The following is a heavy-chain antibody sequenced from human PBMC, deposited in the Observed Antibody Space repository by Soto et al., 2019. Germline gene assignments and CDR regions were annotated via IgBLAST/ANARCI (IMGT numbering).Heavy chain of an antibody. Sequence: GGSLRLSCVASAFTFSNYTLSWVRQTPGEGLECISSISITGGTTFYADSVKGRFTMSSDNSKNTLFLQMNNLRAEDTALYYCARGYCRGTSCYAPFDYWGQGTPVTVSS. CDR2: ISITGGTT. D-gene: IGHD2-2*01. CDR3: ARGYCRGTSCYAPFDY. V-gene: IGHV3-23*01. CDR1: AFTFSNYT. J-gene: IGHJ4*02.